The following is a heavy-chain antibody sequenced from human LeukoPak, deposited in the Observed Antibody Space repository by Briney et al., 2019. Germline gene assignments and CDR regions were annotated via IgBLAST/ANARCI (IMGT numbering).Heavy chain of an antibody. D-gene: IGHD3-22*01. CDR1: GFTFSSYS. CDR3: ARAAYYYDSSGSAFDI. CDR2: ISSSSSYI. V-gene: IGHV3-21*01. J-gene: IGHJ3*02. Sequence: GGSLRLSCAASGFTFSSYSMNWVRQAPGKGLEWVSSISSSSSYIYYADSVKGRFTISRDNAKNSLYLQMNSLRAEDTAVYYCARAAYYYDSSGSAFDIWGPGTMVTVSS.